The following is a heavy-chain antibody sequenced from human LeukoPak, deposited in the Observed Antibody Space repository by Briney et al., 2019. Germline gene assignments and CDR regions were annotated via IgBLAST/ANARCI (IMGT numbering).Heavy chain of an antibody. D-gene: IGHD3-10*01. CDR3: ARGYGSGSYGGPGFDY. CDR2: ISSSSSHI. J-gene: IGHJ4*02. Sequence: GGSLRLSCAASGFTFSSYSMNWVRQAPGKGLEWVSSISSSSSHIYYADSVKGRFTISRDNAKNSLYLQMNSLRAEDTAVYYCARGYGSGSYGGPGFDYWGQGTLVTVSS. V-gene: IGHV3-21*01. CDR1: GFTFSSYS.